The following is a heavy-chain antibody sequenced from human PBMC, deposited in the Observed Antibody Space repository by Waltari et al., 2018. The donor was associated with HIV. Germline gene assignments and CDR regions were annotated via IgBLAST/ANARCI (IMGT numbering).Heavy chain of an antibody. CDR2: ISYDETNE. V-gene: IGHV3-30*03. J-gene: IGHJ4*02. CDR3: VVSSFDY. Sequence: QVQLVESGGGVAQPGRSLRLSCAASGFSFRNYAMHWVRQAPGKGLEWLTLISYDETNEYYTDSVRGRFTISRDNSKNMLYLQMNNLRPEDTAICYCVVSSFDYWGQGTLVTVSS. D-gene: IGHD3-10*01. CDR1: GFSFRNYA.